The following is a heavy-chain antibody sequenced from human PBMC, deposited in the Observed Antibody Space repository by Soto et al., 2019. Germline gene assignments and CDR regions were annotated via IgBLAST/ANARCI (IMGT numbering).Heavy chain of an antibody. J-gene: IGHJ4*02. Sequence: PGGSLRLSCAASGLTFRSYWMHWVRQAPGKGLVWVSRINTDGSVAMYVDSVKGRFTISRDNAKNTLYLHMNSLRAEDTAVYYCVRGDNWSDEASDYWGQGTLVTVSS. CDR1: GLTFRSYW. V-gene: IGHV3-74*03. CDR2: INTDGSVA. CDR3: VRGDNWSDEASDY. D-gene: IGHD1-1*01.